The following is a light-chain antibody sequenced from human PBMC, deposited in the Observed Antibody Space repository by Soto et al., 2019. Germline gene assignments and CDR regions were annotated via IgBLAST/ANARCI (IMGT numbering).Light chain of an antibody. Sequence: QSALTQPASVSGSPGQSITISCTGTSSDVGGYKYVSWYQQHPGKAPKLMIYEVSNRPSGVSSRFSGSKSGSTASLTISGLQAEDEADYYCSSYTGTTVVFGGGTQLTVL. CDR3: SSYTGTTVV. V-gene: IGLV2-14*01. CDR2: EVS. CDR1: SSDVGGYKY. J-gene: IGLJ2*01.